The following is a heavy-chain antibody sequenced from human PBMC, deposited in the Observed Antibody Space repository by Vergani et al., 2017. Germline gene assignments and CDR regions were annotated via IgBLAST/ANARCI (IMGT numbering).Heavy chain of an antibody. Sequence: EVQLVESGGGLVQPGGSLKLSCAASGFTFSGSAMHWVRQASGKGLEWVGRIRSKANSYATAYAASVKGRFTISRDDSKNTAYLQMNSLKTEDTAVYYCLPGGSISPFDYWGQGTLVTVSS. CDR3: LPGGSISPFDY. CDR2: IRSKANSYAT. D-gene: IGHD1-26*01. V-gene: IGHV3-73*02. CDR1: GFTFSGSA. J-gene: IGHJ4*02.